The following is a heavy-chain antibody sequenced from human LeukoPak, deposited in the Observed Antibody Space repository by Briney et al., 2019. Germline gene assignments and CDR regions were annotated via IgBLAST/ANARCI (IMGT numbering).Heavy chain of an antibody. CDR2: IIPIFGTA. Sequence: ASVKVSCKASGGTFSSYAISWVRQAPGQGLEWMGGIIPIFGTANYAQKFQGRVTITADESTSTAYMELSSLRSEDTAVYYCARVIRIAVAPFDPWGQGTLVTVSS. V-gene: IGHV1-69*13. CDR1: GGTFSSYA. J-gene: IGHJ5*02. CDR3: ARVIRIAVAPFDP. D-gene: IGHD6-19*01.